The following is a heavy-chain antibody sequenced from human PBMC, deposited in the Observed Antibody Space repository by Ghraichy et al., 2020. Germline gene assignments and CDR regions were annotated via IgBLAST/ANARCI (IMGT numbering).Heavy chain of an antibody. CDR3: ARGTSSGYFYDAFDI. Sequence: RNKRTNYNPSLKSRVTISVDTSKNQFSLKLSSVTAADTAVYYCARGTSSGYFYDAFDIWGQG. CDR2: RNKRT. D-gene: IGHD3-22*01. J-gene: IGHJ3*02. V-gene: IGHV4-34*01.